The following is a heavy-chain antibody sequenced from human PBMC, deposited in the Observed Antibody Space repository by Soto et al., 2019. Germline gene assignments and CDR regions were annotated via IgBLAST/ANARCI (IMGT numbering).Heavy chain of an antibody. D-gene: IGHD6-19*01. CDR2: ISAYSGNT. V-gene: IGHV1-18*01. CDR3: ASGDSSGWYVPWFDP. J-gene: IGHJ5*02. CDR1: GYTFTTYG. Sequence: QVQLVQSGAEVKKPGASVKVSCKASGYTFTTYGITWVRQAPGQGLEWMGWISAYSGNTNYAQKLQGRVTMTTDTSTGTAYMELRSLRSDATAVYYCASGDSSGWYVPWFDPGGQGTLVTVSS.